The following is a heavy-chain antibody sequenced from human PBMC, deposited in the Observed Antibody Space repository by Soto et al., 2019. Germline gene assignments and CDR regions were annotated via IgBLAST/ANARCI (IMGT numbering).Heavy chain of an antibody. CDR1: GSRFSNYV. CDR3: AREGRGKKAGYNGLVSLGY. D-gene: IGHD2-2*02. J-gene: IGHJ4*02. CDR2: IIPIFNST. Sequence: QVQLVQSGAEVKTPGSSLKVSCKVSGSRFSNYVISWVRQAPGHGLEWLRRIIPIFNSTKYAQNFQGRVTITADKSTSTASLELSSLRSDDTAVYYCAREGRGKKAGYNGLVSLGYWGQGTLVTVSS. V-gene: IGHV1-69*06.